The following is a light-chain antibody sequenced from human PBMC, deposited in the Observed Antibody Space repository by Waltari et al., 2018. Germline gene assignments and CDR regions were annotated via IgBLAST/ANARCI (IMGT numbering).Light chain of an antibody. CDR2: GSS. CDR3: QQYNNWPPYT. V-gene: IGKV3-15*01. Sequence: EIVMTQSPATLSVSPGERATLSCRASQSVSSNLARYQQKPGQAPRLLIYGSSTRATGIPARFSGSGSRTEFTLTISSLRSEDFAVYDCQQYNNWPPYTCGQGTKLEI. CDR1: QSVSSN. J-gene: IGKJ2*01.